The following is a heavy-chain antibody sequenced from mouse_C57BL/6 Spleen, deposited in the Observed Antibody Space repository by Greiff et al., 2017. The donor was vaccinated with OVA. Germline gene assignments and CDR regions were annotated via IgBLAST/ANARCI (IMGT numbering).Heavy chain of an antibody. D-gene: IGHD3-3*01. CDR1: GFTFSSYG. CDR3: ARQGDSPLAY. Sequence: EVQRVESGGDLVKPGGSLKLSCAASGFTFSSYGMSWVRQTPDKRLEWVATISSGGSYTYYPDSVKGRFTISRDNAKNTLYLQMSSLKSEDTAMYYCARQGDSPLAYWGQGTLVTVSA. V-gene: IGHV5-6*01. J-gene: IGHJ3*01. CDR2: ISSGGSYT.